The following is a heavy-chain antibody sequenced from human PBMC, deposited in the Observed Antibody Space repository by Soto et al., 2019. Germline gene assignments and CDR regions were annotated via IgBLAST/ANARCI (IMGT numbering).Heavy chain of an antibody. Sequence: QVQLQESGPGLVSPWGTLSLTCTVSGASISSSGYYWGWIRQAPGKGLEWIGSIDYLGNTYYNPSVKRGVSASVETLKNQISLQLSSVSAADTAVHYCVRGGLRYQQSSYYFDVWGQGTLVTVAS. D-gene: IGHD3-16*01. CDR3: VRGGLRYQQSSYYFDV. V-gene: IGHV4-39*01. CDR1: GASISSSGYY. J-gene: IGHJ4*02. CDR2: IDYLGNT.